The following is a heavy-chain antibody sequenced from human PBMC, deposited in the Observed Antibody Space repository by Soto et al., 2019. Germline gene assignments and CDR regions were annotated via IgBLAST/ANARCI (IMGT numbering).Heavy chain of an antibody. CDR1: GGSFSGYY. CDR3: ARGQFWRSSFDY. CDR2: INHSGST. D-gene: IGHD6-13*01. Sequence: QVQLQQWGAGLLKPSETLSLTCAVYGGSFSGYYWSWIRQPPGKGLEWIGEINHSGSTNYNPSLKSRXXIXVXXSKNQFSLKLSSVTATDTAMYYCARGQFWRSSFDYWGQGTLVTVSS. V-gene: IGHV4-34*01. J-gene: IGHJ4*02.